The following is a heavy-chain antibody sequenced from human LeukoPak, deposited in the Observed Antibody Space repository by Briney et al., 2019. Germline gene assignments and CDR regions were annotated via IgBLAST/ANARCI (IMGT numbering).Heavy chain of an antibody. CDR1: GFTFSSYA. V-gene: IGHV3-23*01. Sequence: GGSLRLSCAASGFTFSSYAMSWVRQAPGKGLEWVSAISGSGGSTYYADSVKGRFTISRDNSKSTLYLQMNSLRAEDTAVYYCAKDAGGYSGYDENWFDPWGQGTLVTVSS. J-gene: IGHJ5*02. D-gene: IGHD5-12*01. CDR2: ISGSGGST. CDR3: AKDAGGYSGYDENWFDP.